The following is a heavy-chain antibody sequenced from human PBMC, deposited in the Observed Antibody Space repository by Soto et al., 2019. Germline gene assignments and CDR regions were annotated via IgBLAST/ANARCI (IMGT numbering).Heavy chain of an antibody. CDR2: IYTGGTT. D-gene: IGHD5-12*01. CDR1: GFTVSSSNY. CDR3: HGYGY. J-gene: IGHJ4*02. Sequence: EVQLVESGGGLIQPGGSLRLSCVVSGFTVSSSNYMSWVRQAPGKGLEWVSVIYTGGTTYYAGSVKGRFTISRDNSKNTLYLQMNSLRAEDTAVYYCHGYGYWGQGTLVTVSS. V-gene: IGHV3-53*01.